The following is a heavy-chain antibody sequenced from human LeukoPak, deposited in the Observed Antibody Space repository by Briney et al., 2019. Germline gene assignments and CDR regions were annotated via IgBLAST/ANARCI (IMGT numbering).Heavy chain of an antibody. CDR3: ARDRRYGDYPTSKYYYYGMDV. D-gene: IGHD4-17*01. CDR2: ISASGDTT. J-gene: IGHJ6*02. Sequence: PGGSLRLSCAASGFTFSSHVMSWVRQAPGKGLEWVSDISASGDTTYYADSVKGRFTISRDNSKNTLDLQMSSLRVEDTAVYYCARDRRYGDYPTSKYYYYGMDVWGQGTTVTVSS. CDR1: GFTFSSHV. V-gene: IGHV3-23*01.